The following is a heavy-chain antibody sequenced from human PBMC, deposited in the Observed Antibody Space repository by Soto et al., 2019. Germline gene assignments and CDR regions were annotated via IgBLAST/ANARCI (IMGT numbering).Heavy chain of an antibody. Sequence: EVQLLESGGGLVQPGGSLRLSCAASGFTFSSYAMSWVRQAPGKGLEWVSAISGSGGSTYYADSVKGRFTISRDNSKNTLYLQMNSLRAEDTAVYYCAKCMVRGESPPNWFDPWGQGTLVTVSS. D-gene: IGHD3-10*01. J-gene: IGHJ5*02. CDR1: GFTFSSYA. CDR2: ISGSGGST. V-gene: IGHV3-23*01. CDR3: AKCMVRGESPPNWFDP.